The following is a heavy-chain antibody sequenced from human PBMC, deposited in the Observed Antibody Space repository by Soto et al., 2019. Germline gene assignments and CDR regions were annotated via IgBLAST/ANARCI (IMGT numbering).Heavy chain of an antibody. D-gene: IGHD3-22*01. V-gene: IGHV4-31*03. J-gene: IGHJ4*02. Sequence: SETLSLTCTVSGGSISSGFYYWSWIRQHPGKGLEWIGYIYYSGSTYYNPSLKSRVTISVDTSKNQFSLKLSSVTAADTAVYYCARGEGYYDSSGYYSDYWGQGTLVTVSS. CDR1: GGSISSGFYY. CDR3: ARGEGYYDSSGYYSDY. CDR2: IYYSGST.